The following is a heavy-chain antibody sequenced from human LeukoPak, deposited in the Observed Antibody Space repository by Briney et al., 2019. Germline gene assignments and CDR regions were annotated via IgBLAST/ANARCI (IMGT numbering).Heavy chain of an antibody. CDR2: ILYDGSNK. D-gene: IGHD3-22*01. Sequence: PGGSLRLSCAASGFTFSSYAMSWVRQAPGKGLEWVAVILYDGSNKYYADSVKGRFTISRDNSKNTLYLQMNSLRTEDTAVYYCAKAPDSSGLDYWGQGTLVTVSS. CDR1: GFTFSSYA. J-gene: IGHJ4*02. CDR3: AKAPDSSGLDY. V-gene: IGHV3-30*18.